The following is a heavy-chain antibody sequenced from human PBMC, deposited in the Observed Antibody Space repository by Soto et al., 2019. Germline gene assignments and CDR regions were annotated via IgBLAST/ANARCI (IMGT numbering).Heavy chain of an antibody. Sequence: QITLKESGPTLVKPTQTLTLTCTFSGFSLSTSGVGVGWIRQPPGTALEWLALIYWDDDKRYSPSLKTRLTITKDTSKNQVVLTMTNMDPVDTATYYCAHGRVLSHAEFFQHWGQGTLVTVSS. CDR1: GFSLSTSGVG. V-gene: IGHV2-5*02. J-gene: IGHJ1*01. CDR3: AHGRVLSHAEFFQH. CDR2: IYWDDDK. D-gene: IGHD1-26*01.